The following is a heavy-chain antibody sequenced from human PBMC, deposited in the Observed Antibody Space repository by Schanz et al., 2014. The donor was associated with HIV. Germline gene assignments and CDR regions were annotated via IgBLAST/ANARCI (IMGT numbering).Heavy chain of an antibody. CDR3: ARNPYQLLPFDS. CDR2: IKPNSGDT. CDR1: GYTFTRNG. V-gene: IGHV1-2*02. J-gene: IGHJ4*02. Sequence: QVQLVQSGAGVKKPGASVKVSCKASGYTFTRNGISWVRQAPGQGLEWMGWIKPNSGDTYYAQKFQGKVTMTRDTSITTASLELSRLRSDDTAVYFCARNPYQLLPFDSWGQGTLVTVSS. D-gene: IGHD2-15*01.